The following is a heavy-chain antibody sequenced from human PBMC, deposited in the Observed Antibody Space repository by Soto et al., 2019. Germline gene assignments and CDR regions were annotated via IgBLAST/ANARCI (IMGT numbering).Heavy chain of an antibody. CDR1: GGSISSGGSS. J-gene: IGHJ4*02. Sequence: SETLSLTYAVSGGSISSGGSSWNWIRQPPGKGLEWIGYIYHSGSTYYNPSLKSRVTISVDRSKNQFSLKLSSVTAADTAVYYCARAGDSSGPVALGYWGQGTLVTVSS. V-gene: IGHV4-30-2*01. D-gene: IGHD6-19*01. CDR3: ARAGDSSGPVALGY. CDR2: IYHSGST.